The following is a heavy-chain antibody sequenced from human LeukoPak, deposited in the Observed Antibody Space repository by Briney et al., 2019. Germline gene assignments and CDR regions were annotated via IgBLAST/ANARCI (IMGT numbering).Heavy chain of an antibody. CDR3: ARVGVTAATADY. Sequence: ASVTVSCTASGYTFTNYYMHWMRQAPGQGPEWMGIINPRGGATDYSQKFQDRVTMTSDTSTSTVSLQLNSLRSEDTAVYFCARVGVTAATADYWGQGTLVTVSS. J-gene: IGHJ4*02. CDR2: INPRGGAT. V-gene: IGHV1-46*01. CDR1: GYTFTNYY. D-gene: IGHD6-25*01.